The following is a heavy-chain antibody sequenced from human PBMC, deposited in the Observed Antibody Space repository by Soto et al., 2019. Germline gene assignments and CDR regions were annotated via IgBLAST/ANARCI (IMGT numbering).Heavy chain of an antibody. CDR1: GFSLSVYW. Sequence: GGSLRLSCAASGFSLSVYWMHWVRQAPGKGLAWVSRIDTYGSATKYADSVEGRFSISKDNAENTLYLQMNNLRADDTAVYYCVRVGKSIGWDNDVFDIWGQXTMVTVSS. V-gene: IGHV3-74*01. J-gene: IGHJ3*02. D-gene: IGHD6-19*01. CDR2: IDTYGSAT. CDR3: VRVGKSIGWDNDVFDI.